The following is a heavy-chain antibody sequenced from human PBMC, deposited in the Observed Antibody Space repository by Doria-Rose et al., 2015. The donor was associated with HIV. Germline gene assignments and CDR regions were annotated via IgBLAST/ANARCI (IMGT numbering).Heavy chain of an antibody. J-gene: IGHJ4*02. Sequence: QVQLVQSGGEVKKPGAPVRVSCRASGYTFSSYGITWVRQAPGQGLEWLGWISVYSGDTKYAQKFQDRVTMTTDTSTTTAYMDLRSLTTDDTAFYYCARAKAYCSGGDCYLLGAYWGQGTLVTVSS. CDR3: ARAKAYCSGGDCYLLGAY. CDR2: ISVYSGDT. CDR1: GYTFSSYG. V-gene: IGHV1-18*01. D-gene: IGHD2-21*02.